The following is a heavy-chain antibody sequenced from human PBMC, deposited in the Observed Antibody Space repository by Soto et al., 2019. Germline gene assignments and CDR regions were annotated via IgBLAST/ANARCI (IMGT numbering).Heavy chain of an antibody. V-gene: IGHV4-34*01. Sequence: NPSETLSLTCAVYGGALGDYYWAWIRQSPGKGLECIAEISHSGSTNYNPSLKSRVSISIDTSKKQFSLKLSSVTAADTAVYYCARGLRASFGVRLSYYYYGMDVWGQGTTVTVSS. CDR1: GGALGDYY. CDR2: ISHSGST. CDR3: ARGLRASFGVRLSYYYYGMDV. J-gene: IGHJ6*02. D-gene: IGHD3-10*01.